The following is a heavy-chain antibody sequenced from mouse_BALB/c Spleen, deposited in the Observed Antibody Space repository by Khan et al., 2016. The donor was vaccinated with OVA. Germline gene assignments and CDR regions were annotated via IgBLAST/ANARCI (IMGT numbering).Heavy chain of an antibody. CDR1: GYSITSDYS. J-gene: IGHJ3*01. CDR2: IHYSGST. D-gene: IGHD2-1*01. V-gene: IGHV3-1*02. CDR3: APDGNFFAY. Sequence: EVQLQESGPDLVKPSQSLSLTCTVTGYSITSDYSWHWIRQFPGNKLEWMGYIHYSGSTNYNPSLKSRISITRDTSKNQFFLQLTSSPTEDTATYYGAPDGNFFAYWGQGTLVTVSA.